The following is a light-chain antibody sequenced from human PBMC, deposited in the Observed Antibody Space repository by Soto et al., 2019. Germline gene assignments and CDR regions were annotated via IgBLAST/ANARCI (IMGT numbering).Light chain of an antibody. Sequence: ENLLTQSPGTLSLSPGEGATLSCRASRGVSANYLAWYQQKPGQAPTLLIYGASIRAAGIPDRFSGSGSGTDFTLTINSLQPEDFATYYCQQKYSPPPVTFGQGTRLEIK. V-gene: IGKV3-20*01. CDR1: RGVSANY. J-gene: IGKJ5*01. CDR2: GAS. CDR3: QQKYSPPPVT.